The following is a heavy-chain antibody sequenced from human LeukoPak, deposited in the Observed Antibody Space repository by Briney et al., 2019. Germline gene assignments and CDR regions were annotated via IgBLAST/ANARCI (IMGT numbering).Heavy chain of an antibody. CDR3: ASLYGDYGADY. CDR1: GFTFSSYE. V-gene: IGHV3-48*03. D-gene: IGHD4-17*01. J-gene: IGHJ4*02. CDR2: ISSSCCTI. Sequence: GGSLRLSCAASGFTFSSYEMNWVRQAPGKGLEGVSYISSSCCTIYYADSVKRRFTISRDNAKNSLYLQMNSLRAEDTAVYYFASLYGDYGADYWGQGTLVTVSS.